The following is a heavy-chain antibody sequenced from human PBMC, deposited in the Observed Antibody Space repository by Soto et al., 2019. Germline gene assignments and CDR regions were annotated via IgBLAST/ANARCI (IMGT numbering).Heavy chain of an antibody. Sequence: EVQLVESGGGLVQPGGSLRLSCAASGFIFSNSWMHWVRQAPGKGLVWVSRINSDGSSTDYADSVKGRFTTSRDNAKNTLYLQMNSLRAEDTALYYCARDWSGPGNSAYYYYNMDVWGKGTTVTVSS. CDR1: GFIFSNSW. J-gene: IGHJ6*03. D-gene: IGHD3-3*01. V-gene: IGHV3-74*01. CDR3: ARDWSGPGNSAYYYYNMDV. CDR2: INSDGSST.